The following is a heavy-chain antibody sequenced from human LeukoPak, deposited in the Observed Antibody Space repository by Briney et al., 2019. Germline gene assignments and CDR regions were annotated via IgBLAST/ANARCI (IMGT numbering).Heavy chain of an antibody. V-gene: IGHV4-38-2*02. Sequence: SETLSLTCTVSGYSISSGYYWGWIRQPPGKGLEWIGSIYHSGSTYYNPSLKSRVTISVDTSKNQFSLKLSSVTAADTAVYYCARGIDSIAYYIDYWGQGTLVTVSS. CDR2: IYHSGST. D-gene: IGHD6-6*01. J-gene: IGHJ4*02. CDR1: GYSISSGYY. CDR3: ARGIDSIAYYIDY.